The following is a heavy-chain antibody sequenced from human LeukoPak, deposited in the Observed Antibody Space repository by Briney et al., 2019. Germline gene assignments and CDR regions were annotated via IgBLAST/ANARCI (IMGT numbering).Heavy chain of an antibody. J-gene: IGHJ5*02. Sequence: SETLSLICAVYGGSFSGYYWSWIRQPPGKGLEWIGEINHSGSTNYNPSLKRRVSISVDTSKNPFSLKLSSVTAADTAVYYCARQVVATGWFDPWGQGTLVTVSS. D-gene: IGHD5-12*01. V-gene: IGHV4-34*01. CDR2: INHSGST. CDR3: ARQVVATGWFDP. CDR1: GGSFSGYY.